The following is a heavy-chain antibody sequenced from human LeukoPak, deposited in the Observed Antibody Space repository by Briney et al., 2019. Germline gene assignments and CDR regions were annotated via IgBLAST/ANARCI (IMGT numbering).Heavy chain of an antibody. CDR3: AKDHVFGRGSGYYLDY. J-gene: IGHJ4*02. D-gene: IGHD3-22*01. Sequence: AGGSLRLSCAASGFTFSSYGMHWVRQAPGKGLEWVAFIRYDGSNKYYADSVKGRFTISRDNSKNTLYLQMNSLRAEDTAVYYCAKDHVFGRGSGYYLDYWGQGTLVTVSS. CDR1: GFTFSSYG. CDR2: IRYDGSNK. V-gene: IGHV3-30*02.